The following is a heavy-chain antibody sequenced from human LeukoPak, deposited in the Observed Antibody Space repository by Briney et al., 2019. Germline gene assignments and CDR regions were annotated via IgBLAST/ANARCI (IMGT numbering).Heavy chain of an antibody. Sequence: PSETLSLTCTVSGGSIYSDTYYWGWIRQPPGRGLEWIVTIYYSGATYYNPARKSRVTISVDTSKNQFSLKLSSVTAGDAAVYYCVVSYGYNPGDLVYWGQGALVTVSS. J-gene: IGHJ4*02. V-gene: IGHV4-39*07. CDR3: VVSYGYNPGDLVY. CDR1: GGSIYSDTYY. CDR2: IYYSGAT. D-gene: IGHD5-24*01.